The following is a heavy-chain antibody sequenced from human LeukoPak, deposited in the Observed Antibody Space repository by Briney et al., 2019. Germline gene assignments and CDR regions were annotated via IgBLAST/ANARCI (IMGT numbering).Heavy chain of an antibody. CDR3: AKASFEGILAAAVGY. CDR1: GFTFSSYG. CDR2: IRYDGSNK. J-gene: IGHJ4*02. Sequence: GGSLRLSCAASGFTFSSYGMHWVRQAPGKGLEWVAFIRYDGSNKYYADSVKGRFTISRDNSKNTLYLQMNSLRAEDTAVYYCAKASFEGILAAAVGYWGQGTLVTVSS. D-gene: IGHD6-13*01. V-gene: IGHV3-30*02.